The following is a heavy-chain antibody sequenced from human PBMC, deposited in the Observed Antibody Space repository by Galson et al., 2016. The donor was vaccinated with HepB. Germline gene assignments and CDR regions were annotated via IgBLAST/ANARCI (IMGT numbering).Heavy chain of an antibody. D-gene: IGHD6-13*01. Sequence: SETLSLTCAVSGAFISSGNWWSWVRQPPGKGLEWIGETHYSGTPNYNPSLGSRATISKDTSKNQFSLKLTSVTAADTAVYYCARLQSSSWYGGWFDPWGQGAPVTVSS. V-gene: IGHV4-4*02. J-gene: IGHJ5*02. CDR1: GAFISSGNW. CDR3: ARLQSSSWYGGWFDP. CDR2: THYSGTP.